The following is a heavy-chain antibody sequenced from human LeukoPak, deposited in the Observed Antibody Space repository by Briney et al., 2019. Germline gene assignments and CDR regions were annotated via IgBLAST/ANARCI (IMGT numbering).Heavy chain of an antibody. CDR1: GDSIRDNL. V-gene: IGHV4-59*01. J-gene: IGHJ5*02. D-gene: IGHD4/OR15-4a*01. Sequence: SETLSLTCTVSGDSIRDNLWNWTRQPPGKGLEWIGYIDYSGTTNYNPSLRSRVTISLDASKNQLSLKLTSMTAADTALYYCARRVAMTMWGMENWLDPWGQGTLVTVSS. CDR3: ARRVAMTMWGMENWLDP. CDR2: IDYSGTT.